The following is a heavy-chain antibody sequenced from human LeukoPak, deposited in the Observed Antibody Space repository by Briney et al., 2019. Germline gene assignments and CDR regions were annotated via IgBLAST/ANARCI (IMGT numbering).Heavy chain of an antibody. CDR1: GFTFSSYS. CDR2: ISSSSSYI. J-gene: IGHJ3*02. CDR3: ARVYHYDSSGYLGSGAFDI. Sequence: GGSLRLSCAASGFTFSSYSMNWVRQAPGKGLERVSSISSSSSYIYYADSVKGRFTISRDNAKNSLYLQMNSLRAEDTAVYYCARVYHYDSSGYLGSGAFDIWGQGTMVTVSS. V-gene: IGHV3-21*01. D-gene: IGHD3-22*01.